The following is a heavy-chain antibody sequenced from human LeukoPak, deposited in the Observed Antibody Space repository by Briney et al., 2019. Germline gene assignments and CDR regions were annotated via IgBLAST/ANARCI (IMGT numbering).Heavy chain of an antibody. V-gene: IGHV4-4*02. Sequence: SETLSPTCAVSGGSISSSNWWSWVRQPPGKGLEWIGEIYHSGSTNYNPSLKSRVTISVDKSKNQFSLKLSSVTAADTAVYYCARVLVGATTIYFDYWGQGTLVTVSS. J-gene: IGHJ4*02. CDR2: IYHSGST. D-gene: IGHD1-26*01. CDR1: GGSISSSNW. CDR3: ARVLVGATTIYFDY.